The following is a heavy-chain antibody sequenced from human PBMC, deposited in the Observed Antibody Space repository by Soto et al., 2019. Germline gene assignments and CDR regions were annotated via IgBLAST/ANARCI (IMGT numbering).Heavy chain of an antibody. J-gene: IGHJ6*02. CDR1: GGTFSSYA. CDR2: FIPIFGTA. V-gene: IGHV1-69*12. CDR3: ARSGARPGDYYYGMDV. D-gene: IGHD3-10*01. Sequence: QVQLVQSGAEVKKPGSSVKVSCKASGGTFSSYAISWVRQAPGHGLEWMGGFIPIFGTANYAQQFQGRVTITANESTSTADMELSSLRSEHTAVYYCARSGARPGDYYYGMDVWGQGTTVTVS.